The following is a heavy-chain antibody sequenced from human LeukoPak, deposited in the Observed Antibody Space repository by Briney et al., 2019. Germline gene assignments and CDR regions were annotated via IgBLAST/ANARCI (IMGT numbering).Heavy chain of an antibody. D-gene: IGHD3-3*01. V-gene: IGHV3-30*18. CDR2: ISYEGSNQ. CDR1: GFSLRNHG. Sequence: GGSLRFSCAASGFSLRNHGMHWVRQAPGRGLEWMAFISYEGSNQYYAESVKGRFSISRDNSKNTLYLQLNSLKTEDTGVYYCAKDVRFLEWSLDSWGQGTQVIVSS. J-gene: IGHJ4*02. CDR3: AKDVRFLEWSLDS.